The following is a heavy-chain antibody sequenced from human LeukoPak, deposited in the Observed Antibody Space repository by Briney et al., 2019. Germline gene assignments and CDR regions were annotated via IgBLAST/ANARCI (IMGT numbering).Heavy chain of an antibody. CDR1: GITFGSYA. CDR2: ISAGGGVI. V-gene: IGHV3-23*01. J-gene: IGHJ4*02. Sequence: GGSLRLSCAASGITFGSYAMSWVRQAPGKGLEWVSAISAGGGVIYYADSVKGRFTISRDNSKNTLYLQMNSLRAEDTAVYYCAKDRSGWYSVYWGQGTLVTVSS. CDR3: AKDRSGWYSVY. D-gene: IGHD6-19*01.